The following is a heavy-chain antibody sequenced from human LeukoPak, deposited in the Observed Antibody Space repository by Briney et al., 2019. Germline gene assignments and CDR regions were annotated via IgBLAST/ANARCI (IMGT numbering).Heavy chain of an antibody. J-gene: IGHJ4*02. CDR3: ACLSGSLLRNDY. CDR1: EFTFSSYS. CDR2: ISSSSSYI. V-gene: IGHV3-21*01. D-gene: IGHD2-15*01. Sequence: GGSLRLSCAASEFTFSSYSMNWVRQAPGKGLEWVSSISSSSSYIYYTDSVKGRFTISRDNAKNSLYLQMNSLRAEDTAVYYCACLSGSLLRNDYWGQGTLVTVSS.